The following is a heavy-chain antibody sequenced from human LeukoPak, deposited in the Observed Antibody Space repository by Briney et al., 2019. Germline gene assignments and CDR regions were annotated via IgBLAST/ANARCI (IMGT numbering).Heavy chain of an antibody. CDR3: ASGRQLGY. D-gene: IGHD6-13*01. CDR1: GLIFGDYY. CDR2: IKEDGSEK. Sequence: PGGSLRLSCAASGLIFGDYYMNWVRQAPGAGLEWVANIKEDGSEKYYVDSVKGRFTISRDNARNSLYLQMNSLRAEDTAVYYCASGRQLGYWGQGTLVTVSS. J-gene: IGHJ4*02. V-gene: IGHV3-7*01.